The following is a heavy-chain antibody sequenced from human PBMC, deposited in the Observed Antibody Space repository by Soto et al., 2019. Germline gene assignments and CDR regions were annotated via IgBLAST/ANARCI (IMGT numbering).Heavy chain of an antibody. J-gene: IGHJ4*02. CDR3: ARGFLARRKWEPGLGFDY. V-gene: IGHV4-59*02. CDR2: VSHSKST. CDR1: GDAVTSDY. Sequence: SETLSLTCSVSGDAVTSDYWNWIRQPPGKRLEWIGYVSHSKSTNYNPSLKSRVTISVDTSKNQFSLKLSSVTAADTAVYYCARGFLARRKWEPGLGFDYWGQGTLVTVSS. D-gene: IGHD1-26*01.